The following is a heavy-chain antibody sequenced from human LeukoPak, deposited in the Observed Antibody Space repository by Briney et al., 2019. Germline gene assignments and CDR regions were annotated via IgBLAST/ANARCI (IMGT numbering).Heavy chain of an antibody. CDR1: GATLTNYY. CDR3: ARSTVIVPSGIDAFDI. CDR2: IYSSGNT. D-gene: IGHD2/OR15-2a*01. V-gene: IGHV4-59*01. Sequence: PSETLSLICNVSGATLTNYYWSWIRQPPGKGLEWIGYIYSSGNTNYNPSLKTRVTLSVDTSKNQFSLNLRSVTAADTATYYCARSTVIVPSGIDAFDIWGQGTMVTISS. J-gene: IGHJ3*02.